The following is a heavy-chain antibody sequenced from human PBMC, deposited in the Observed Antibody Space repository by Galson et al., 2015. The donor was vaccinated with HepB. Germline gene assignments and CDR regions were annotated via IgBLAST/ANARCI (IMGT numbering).Heavy chain of an antibody. D-gene: IGHD2-2*01. CDR1: GGTFSSYA. V-gene: IGHV1-2*02. CDR3: ARAHIVVVPAAILYLDWFDP. J-gene: IGHJ5*02. Sequence: SVKVSCKASGGTFSSYAISWVRQAPGQGLEWMGWINPNSGGTNYAQKFQGRVTMTRDTSISTAYMELSRLRSDDTAVYYCARAHIVVVPAAILYLDWFDPRGQGTLVTVSS. CDR2: INPNSGGT.